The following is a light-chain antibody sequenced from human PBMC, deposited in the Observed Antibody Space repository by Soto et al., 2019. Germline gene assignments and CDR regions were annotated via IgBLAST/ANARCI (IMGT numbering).Light chain of an antibody. CDR2: DVI. CDR1: SSDVGGYNY. CDR3: SSYRSSDTLEV. Sequence: QSVLTQPRSVSGSPGQSVTISCTGTSSDVGGYNYVSWYQQHPGTAPKLLIYDVIKRPSGVPARFSGSKSGNTASLTISGVQPDDEADYYCSSYRSSDTLEVFGTGTKVTVL. J-gene: IGLJ1*01. V-gene: IGLV2-11*01.